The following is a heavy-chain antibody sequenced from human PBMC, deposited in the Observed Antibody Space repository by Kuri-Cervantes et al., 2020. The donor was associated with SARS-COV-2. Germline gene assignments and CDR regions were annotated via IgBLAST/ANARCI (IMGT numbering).Heavy chain of an antibody. D-gene: IGHD3-3*01. Sequence: GESLKISCAASGFTFNDYCMGWIRQAPGKGLEWVSYISSSGNNMYYADSVKGRFTISRDNAKNSLYLQMNSLRAEDTAVYYCARYDFWSGYYLDYWGQGTLVTVSS. CDR2: ISSSGNNM. CDR3: ARYDFWSGYYLDY. V-gene: IGHV3-11*04. CDR1: GFTFNDYC. J-gene: IGHJ4*02.